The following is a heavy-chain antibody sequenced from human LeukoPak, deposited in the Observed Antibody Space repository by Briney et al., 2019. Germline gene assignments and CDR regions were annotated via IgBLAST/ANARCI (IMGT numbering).Heavy chain of an antibody. J-gene: IGHJ3*02. D-gene: IGHD5-18*01. CDR3: ARPPLGYSYGYGAFDI. CDR2: INWNGGST. Sequence: GGSLRLSCAASGFTFDDYGMSWVRQAPGKGLEWVSGINWNGGSTGYADSVKGRFTISRDNAKNSLYLQMNSLRAEDTALYYCARPPLGYSYGYGAFDIWGQGTMVTVSS. CDR1: GFTFDDYG. V-gene: IGHV3-20*04.